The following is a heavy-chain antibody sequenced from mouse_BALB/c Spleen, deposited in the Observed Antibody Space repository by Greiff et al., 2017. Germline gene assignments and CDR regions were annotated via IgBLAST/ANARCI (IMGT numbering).Heavy chain of an antibody. Sequence: DVQLHESGAELVKPGASVKLSCTASGFNIKDTYMHWVKQRPEQGLEWIGRIDPANGTTTYDPKFQGTATITADTSSNTAYLQLSSLTSEDTAVYYCAPIYYGNCWVADWGQGTLVTGSA. J-gene: IGHJ3*01. CDR3: APIYYGNCWVAD. V-gene: IGHV14-3*02. CDR1: GFNIKDTY. D-gene: IGHD2-1*01. CDR2: IDPANGTT.